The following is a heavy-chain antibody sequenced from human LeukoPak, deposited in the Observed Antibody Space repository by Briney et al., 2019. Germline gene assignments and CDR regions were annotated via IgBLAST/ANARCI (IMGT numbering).Heavy chain of an antibody. CDR2: IRYDGSNK. D-gene: IGHD2-2*01. Sequence: AGGSLRLSCAASGFTFSSYGMHWVRQAPGKGLEWVAFIRYDGSNKYYADSVKGRFTISRDNSKNTLYLQMNSLRAEDTAVYYCAKDYFLRYQLPRFNWFDPWGQGTLVTVSS. CDR3: AKDYFLRYQLPRFNWFDP. J-gene: IGHJ5*02. CDR1: GFTFSSYG. V-gene: IGHV3-30*02.